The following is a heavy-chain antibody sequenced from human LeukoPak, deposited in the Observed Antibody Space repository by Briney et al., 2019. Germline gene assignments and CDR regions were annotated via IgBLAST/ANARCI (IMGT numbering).Heavy chain of an antibody. CDR2: ISSSSSTI. CDR3: ARVGFRSYYDSSGYYWIRDAFDI. CDR1: GFTFSSYS. D-gene: IGHD3-22*01. J-gene: IGHJ3*02. Sequence: GGSLRLSCAASGFTFSSYSMNWVRQAPGKGLEWVSYISSSSSTIYYADSVKGRFTISRDNAKNSLYLQMNSLRAEDTAVYYCARVGFRSYYDSSGYYWIRDAFDIWGQGTMVTVSS. V-gene: IGHV3-48*01.